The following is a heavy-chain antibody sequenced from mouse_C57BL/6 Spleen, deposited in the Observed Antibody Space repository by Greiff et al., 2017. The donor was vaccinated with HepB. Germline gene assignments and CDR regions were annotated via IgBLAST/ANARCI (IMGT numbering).Heavy chain of an antibody. D-gene: IGHD1-1*01. CDR2: ISSGGSYT. J-gene: IGHJ4*01. V-gene: IGHV5-6*01. Sequence: EVQVVESGGDLVKPGGSLKLSCAASGFTFSSYGMSWVRQTPDKRLEWVATISSGGSYTYYPDSVKGRFTISRDNAKNTLYLQMSSLKSEDTAMYYCARHPSVVATDYYAMDYWGQGTSVTVSS. CDR3: ARHPSVVATDYYAMDY. CDR1: GFTFSSYG.